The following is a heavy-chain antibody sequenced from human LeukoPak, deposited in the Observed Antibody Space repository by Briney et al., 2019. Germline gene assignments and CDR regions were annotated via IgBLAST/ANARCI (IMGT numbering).Heavy chain of an antibody. CDR1: GFTFSSYG. CDR3: AKGFDYYYYGMDV. V-gene: IGHV3-30*18. J-gene: IGHJ6*02. CDR2: ISYDGSNK. Sequence: GGSLRLSCAASGFTFSSYGMHWVRQAPGKGLEWVAVISYDGSNKYYADSVKGRFTIPRDNSKNTLYLQMNSLRAEDTAVYYCAKGFDYYYYGMDVWGQGTTVTVSS.